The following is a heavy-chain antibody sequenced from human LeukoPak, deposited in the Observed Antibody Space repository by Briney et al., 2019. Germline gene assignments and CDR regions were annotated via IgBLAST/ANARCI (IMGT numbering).Heavy chain of an antibody. J-gene: IGHJ4*02. CDR3: AKDRYQNYYDSSGYYRGH. CDR2: ISGSGGST. D-gene: IGHD3-22*01. V-gene: IGHV3-23*01. Sequence: GGSLRLSCGASGFTFSSYAMSWVRQAPGKGREWVSAISGSGGSTYYADSVKGRFTISRDNSKNTLYLQMNSLRAEDTAVYYCAKDRYQNYYDSSGYYRGHWGQGTLVTVSS. CDR1: GFTFSSYA.